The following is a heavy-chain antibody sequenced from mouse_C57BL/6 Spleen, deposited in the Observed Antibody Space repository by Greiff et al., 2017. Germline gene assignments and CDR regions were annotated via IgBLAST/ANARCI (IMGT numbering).Heavy chain of an antibody. CDR1: GYTFTDYY. J-gene: IGHJ1*03. Sequence: VQLQQSGAELVRPGASVKLSCKASGYTFTDYYINWVKQRPGQGLEWIARIYPGSGNTYYNEKFKGKATLTAEKSSSTAYMQLSSLTSEDSAVYFGARDDYDGYWYFDVWGTGTTVTVSS. CDR3: ARDDYDGYWYFDV. D-gene: IGHD2-4*01. CDR2: IYPGSGNT. V-gene: IGHV1-76*01.